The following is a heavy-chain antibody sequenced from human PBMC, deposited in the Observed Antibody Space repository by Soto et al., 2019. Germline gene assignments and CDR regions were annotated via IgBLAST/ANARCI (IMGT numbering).Heavy chain of an antibody. CDR1: GGSFSSNP. CDR2: IIPIFATV. D-gene: IGHD5-18*01. Sequence: QVQLVQSGSEVKKPGSSVKVSCKASGGSFSSNPISWVRQAPGQGLEWMAGIIPIFATVHYAQKFQGRVTITADESTRTAYMELTSLRSEDTAVYFCARGGRGYSSAPRYYFDYWGQGTLVTAS. V-gene: IGHV1-69*01. CDR3: ARGGRGYSSAPRYYFDY. J-gene: IGHJ4*02.